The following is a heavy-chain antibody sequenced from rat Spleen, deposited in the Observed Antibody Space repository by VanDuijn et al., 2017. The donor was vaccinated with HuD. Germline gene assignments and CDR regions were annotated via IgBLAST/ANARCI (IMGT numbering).Heavy chain of an antibody. V-gene: IGHV3-1*01. CDR2: TAYSSST. J-gene: IGHJ1*01. D-gene: IGHD3-4*01. CDR3: ARSGTNPGWYFDF. Sequence: EVQLQESGPGLVKPSQSLTLTCSVTDYSISNNYWGWIREFPGKKMEWMGSTAYSSSTSYNPSLKSRISITRDTSKNQFFLQWKSVTTEDTATYYCARSGTNPGWYFDFWGPGTMVTVSS. CDR1: DYSISNNY.